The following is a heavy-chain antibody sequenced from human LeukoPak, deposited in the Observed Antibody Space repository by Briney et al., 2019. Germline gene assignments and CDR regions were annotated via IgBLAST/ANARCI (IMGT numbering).Heavy chain of an antibody. CDR3: ARVVGVVIREGWFDP. CDR2: ISSSGSTI. Sequence: PGGSLRLSCAASGFTFSSYEMNWVRQAPGKGLEWVSYISSSGSTIYYADSVKGRFTISRDNAKNSLYLQMNSLRAEDTAVYHCARVVGVVIREGWFDPWGQGTLVTVSS. J-gene: IGHJ5*02. V-gene: IGHV3-48*03. D-gene: IGHD3-3*01. CDR1: GFTFSSYE.